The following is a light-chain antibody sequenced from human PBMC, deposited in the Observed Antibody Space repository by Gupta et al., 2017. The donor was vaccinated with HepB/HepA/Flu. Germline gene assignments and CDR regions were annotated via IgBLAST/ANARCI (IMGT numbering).Light chain of an antibody. V-gene: IGKV2-30*01. CDR1: QGLVSSYGDTH. Sequence: DVVMTQSSLHLPVTLGQPASISCRSSQGLVSSYGDTHLSWFQQRPGQSPRRLISIVSNRDSGIPDRFSGSGSGSDFTLRISRVEAEDVAVYYCMQYTHWPHTFGQGTKLDIK. CDR2: IVS. CDR3: MQYTHWPHT. J-gene: IGKJ2*01.